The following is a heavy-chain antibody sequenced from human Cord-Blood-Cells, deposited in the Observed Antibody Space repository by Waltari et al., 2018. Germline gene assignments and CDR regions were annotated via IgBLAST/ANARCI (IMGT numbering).Heavy chain of an antibody. Sequence: QVQLQESGPGLVKPSDTLSLTCAVSGYSISSSNWWGWIRQPTGKGLEWIGYIYYSGSTYYNPSLKSRVTMSVDTSKNQFSLKLSSVTAVDTAVYYCARGGNSSSWYYYYYMDVWGKGTTVTVSS. J-gene: IGHJ6*03. CDR1: GYSISSSNW. CDR2: IYYSGST. CDR3: ARGGNSSSWYYYYYMDV. V-gene: IGHV4-28*03. D-gene: IGHD6-13*01.